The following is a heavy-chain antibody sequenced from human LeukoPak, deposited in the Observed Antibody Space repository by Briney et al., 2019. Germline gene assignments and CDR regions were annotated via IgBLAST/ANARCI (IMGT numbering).Heavy chain of an antibody. D-gene: IGHD6-19*01. CDR2: INPILGIA. Sequence: ASVKVSCKASGGTFSSYTISWVRQAPGQGLEWMGRINPILGIANYAQKFQGRVTITADKSTSTAYMELSSLRSEDTAVYYCARSVIAVAGPDYWGQGTLVTVSS. J-gene: IGHJ4*02. V-gene: IGHV1-69*02. CDR1: GGTFSSYT. CDR3: ARSVIAVAGPDY.